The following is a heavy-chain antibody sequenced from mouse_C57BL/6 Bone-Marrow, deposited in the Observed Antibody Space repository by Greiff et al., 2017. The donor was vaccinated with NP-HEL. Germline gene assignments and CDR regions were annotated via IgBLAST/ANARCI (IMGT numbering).Heavy chain of an antibody. CDR3: ARSWLLFLAWFAY. Sequence: EVKLQESGPVLVKPGASVKMSCKASGYTFTDYYMNWVKQSHGKSLEWIGVINPYNGGTSYNQKFKGKATLTVDKSSSTAYMELNSLTSEDSAVYYGARSWLLFLAWFAYWGQGTLVTVSA. J-gene: IGHJ3*01. D-gene: IGHD2-3*01. V-gene: IGHV1-19*01. CDR2: INPYNGGT. CDR1: GYTFTDYY.